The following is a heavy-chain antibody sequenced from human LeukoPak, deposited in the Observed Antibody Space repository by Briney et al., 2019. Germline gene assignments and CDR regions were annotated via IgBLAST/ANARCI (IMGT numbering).Heavy chain of an antibody. J-gene: IGHJ4*02. CDR3: ARVAMLAAAGKESDY. CDR2: INPSGGST. Sequence: ASVKVSCKAFGYTFTSYYMHWVRQAPGQGLEWMGIINPSGGSTSYAQKFQGRVTMTRDMSTSTVYMELSSLRSEDTAVYYCARVAMLAAAGKESDYWGQGTLVTVSS. V-gene: IGHV1-46*01. CDR1: GYTFTSYY. D-gene: IGHD6-13*01.